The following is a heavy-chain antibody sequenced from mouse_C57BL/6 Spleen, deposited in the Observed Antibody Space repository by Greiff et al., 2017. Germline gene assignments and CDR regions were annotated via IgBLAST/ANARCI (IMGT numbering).Heavy chain of an antibody. CDR1: GYAFTNYL. Sequence: VKLMESGAELVRPGTSVKVSCKASGYAFTNYLIEWVKQRPGQGLEWIGVINPGSGGTNYNEKFKGKATLTADKSSSTAYMQLSSLTSEDSAVYFCARSGIYYDYDENAMDYWGQGTSVTVSS. D-gene: IGHD2-4*01. CDR3: ARSGIYYDYDENAMDY. J-gene: IGHJ4*01. CDR2: INPGSGGT. V-gene: IGHV1-54*01.